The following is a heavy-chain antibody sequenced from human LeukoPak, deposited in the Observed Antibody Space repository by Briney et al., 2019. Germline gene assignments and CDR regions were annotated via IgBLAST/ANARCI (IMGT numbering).Heavy chain of an antibody. D-gene: IGHD2-15*01. V-gene: IGHV4-34*01. Sequence: SETLSLTCTVSGGSISSYYWSWIRQPPGKGLEWIGEINHSGSTNYNPSLKSRVTISVDTSKNQFSLKLSSVTAADTAVYYCARRMLLGYCSGGSWSCGWFDPWGQGTLVTVSS. CDR2: INHSGST. J-gene: IGHJ5*02. CDR3: ARRMLLGYCSGGSWSCGWFDP. CDR1: GGSISSYY.